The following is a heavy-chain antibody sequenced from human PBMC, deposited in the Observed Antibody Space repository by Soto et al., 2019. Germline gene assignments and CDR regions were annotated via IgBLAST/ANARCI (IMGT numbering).Heavy chain of an antibody. Sequence: ASLQVYWKSCGYTFCKYGMIWVRQAPGQGLEWVGWISVYHGNTVHAQKFRGRVNMTTDTSTSTAYMELGSLKSDDTAIYYCAKDCSGASCGFDIWGQGTLVNVSA. J-gene: IGHJ4*02. CDR1: GYTFCKYG. CDR3: AKDCSGASCGFDI. V-gene: IGHV1-18*01. CDR2: ISVYHGNT. D-gene: IGHD2-15*01.